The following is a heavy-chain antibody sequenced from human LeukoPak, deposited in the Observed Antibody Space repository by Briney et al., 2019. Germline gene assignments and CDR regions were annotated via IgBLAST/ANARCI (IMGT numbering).Heavy chain of an antibody. CDR2: FDPEDGET. V-gene: IGHV1-24*01. D-gene: IGHD3-22*01. Sequence: ASVKVSCKVSGYTLTELSMHWVRQAPGKGLEWMGGFDPEDGETIYAQKFQGRVTMTEDTSTDTAYMELSSLRSEDTAVYYCATISGYAHALDYWGQGTLVTVSS. J-gene: IGHJ4*02. CDR3: ATISGYAHALDY. CDR1: GYTLTELS.